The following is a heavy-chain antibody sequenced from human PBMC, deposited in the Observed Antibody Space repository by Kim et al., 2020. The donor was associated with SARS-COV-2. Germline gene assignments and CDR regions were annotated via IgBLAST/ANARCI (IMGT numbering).Heavy chain of an antibody. Sequence: GGSLRLSCAASGFTFSSYAMHWVRQAPGKGLEWVAVISYDGSNKYYADSVKGRFTISRDNSKNTLYLQMNSLRAEDTAVYYCARGYSSSWYVTSYYYYGMDVWGQGTTVTVSS. CDR1: GFTFSSYA. D-gene: IGHD6-13*01. CDR2: ISYDGSNK. CDR3: ARGYSSSWYVTSYYYYGMDV. J-gene: IGHJ6*02. V-gene: IGHV3-30*04.